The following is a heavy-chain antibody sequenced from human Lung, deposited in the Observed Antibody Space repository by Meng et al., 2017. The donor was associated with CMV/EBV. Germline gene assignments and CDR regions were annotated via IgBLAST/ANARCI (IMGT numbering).Heavy chain of an antibody. D-gene: IGHD2-8*02. J-gene: IGHJ4*02. Sequence: NPLEDSGPSGDKPTQPLTLPSTFSAFSLSTSGVTVGWIRQPPGKALVGLARLYWDDDERYNPPLKSRLTITKDTSKNQVVLKMFNMDPVDTATYYCARTGGRTPGDYWGQGTLVTVSS. CDR2: LYWDDDE. CDR1: AFSLSTSGVT. V-gene: IGHV2-5*02. CDR3: ARTGGRTPGDY.